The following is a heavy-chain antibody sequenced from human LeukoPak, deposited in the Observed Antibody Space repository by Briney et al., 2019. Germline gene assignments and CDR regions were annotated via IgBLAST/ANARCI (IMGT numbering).Heavy chain of an antibody. V-gene: IGHV3-49*03. J-gene: IGHJ3*02. CDR2: IRSKAYGGTA. D-gene: IGHD3-10*01. CDR3: TRDPFAPLWFGESPPFDI. CDR1: GFTFGDYA. Sequence: PGGSLRLSCTASGFTFGDYAMSWFRQAPGKGLEWVGFIRSKAYGGTAEYAASVKGRFTISRDDSKSIAYLQMNSLKTEDTAVYYCTRDPFAPLWFGESPPFDIWGQGTMVTVSS.